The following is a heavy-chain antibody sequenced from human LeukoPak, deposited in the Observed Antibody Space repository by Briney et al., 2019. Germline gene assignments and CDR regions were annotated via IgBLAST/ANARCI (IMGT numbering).Heavy chain of an antibody. CDR1: GFTFSSYV. J-gene: IGHJ1*01. CDR2: ISGSGGST. V-gene: IGHV3-23*01. D-gene: IGHD6-13*01. Sequence: GSLRLSCAASGFTFSSYVMSWVRQAPGKGLEWASAISGSGGSTYYADSVKGRFTISRDNSKNTLYLQMNSLRAEDTAVYYCAKQPYSSSWYAEYFQHRGQGTLATVSS. CDR3: AKQPYSSSWYAEYFQH.